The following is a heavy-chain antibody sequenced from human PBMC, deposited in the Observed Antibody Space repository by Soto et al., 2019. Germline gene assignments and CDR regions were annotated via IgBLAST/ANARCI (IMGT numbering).Heavy chain of an antibody. J-gene: IGHJ4*02. CDR2: IKQDGSEE. Sequence: QPGGSLRLSCAASGFTVSSRWIRWVRQAPQKGLEWVANIKQDGSEEYYVDSVKGRFTISRDNAKNSLYLQMKSLGAEDTAVYYCERDVGSYGPGDYWGKGTLGTVSS. D-gene: IGHD4-17*01. CDR1: GFTVSSRW. V-gene: IGHV3-7*01. CDR3: ERDVGSYGPGDY.